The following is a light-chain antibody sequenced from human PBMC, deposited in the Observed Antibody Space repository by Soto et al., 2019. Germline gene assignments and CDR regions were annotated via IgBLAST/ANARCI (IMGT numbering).Light chain of an antibody. J-gene: IGKJ1*01. CDR3: QERKT. CDR1: QSISSY. CDR2: AAS. V-gene: IGKV1-39*01. Sequence: DIQMTQSPSSLSASVGDRVTITCRASQSISSYLNRYQQKPGKAPKLLIYAASSLQSGVPSRFSGSGSGTDFTLTISNLQPEDSAIYYCQERKTFGQGTKVEIK.